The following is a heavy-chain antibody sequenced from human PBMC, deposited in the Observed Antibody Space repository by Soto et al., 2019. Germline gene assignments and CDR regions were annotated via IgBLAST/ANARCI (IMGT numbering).Heavy chain of an antibody. Sequence: PAETLSLTCTVSGGSVSSGGYYWSWIRQHPGKGLEWFGYIYYSVSTYYNPSLQSRVTISVDTSKNQFSLKLTSVTAADTAVYYCARVRGGGAFDDWGQGTLVTVSS. V-gene: IGHV4-31*03. CDR3: ARVRGGGAFDD. J-gene: IGHJ4*02. CDR2: IYYSVST. CDR1: GGSVSSGGYY. D-gene: IGHD1-26*01.